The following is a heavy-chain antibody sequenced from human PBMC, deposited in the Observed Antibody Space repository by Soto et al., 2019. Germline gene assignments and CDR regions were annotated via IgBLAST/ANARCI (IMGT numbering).Heavy chain of an antibody. D-gene: IGHD3-16*01. Sequence: QVHLVQSGPEVKTPGASVKVSCKTSGYTFHTYNIGWARQAPGQGLEWMGWISTYSGNTDYAQQFQGRVTITTGTPKSLALPVPGSLGSCHAGLYFCARKRWGQSDAFDFWGQGTMVTVPS. CDR1: GYTFHTYN. V-gene: IGHV1-18*04. J-gene: IGHJ3*01. CDR2: ISTYSGNT. CDR3: ARKRWGQSDAFDF.